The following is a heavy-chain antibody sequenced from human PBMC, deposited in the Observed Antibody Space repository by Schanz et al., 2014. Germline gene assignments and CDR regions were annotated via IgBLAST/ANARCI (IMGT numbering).Heavy chain of an antibody. CDR3: ARGGYSSGWYDRDIAHFDS. J-gene: IGHJ4*02. CDR1: GFTFSDHY. D-gene: IGHD6-19*01. V-gene: IGHV3-72*01. Sequence: VHLVESGGGVVQPGRSLRLSCAASGFTFSDHYMDWVRQAPGKGLEWVGRITNKPNNYNTEYAASVKGRFTISRDDSRNSLYLQMSSLKTEDTAVYYCARGGYSSGWYDRDIAHFDSWGPGALVTVSS. CDR2: ITNKPNNYNT.